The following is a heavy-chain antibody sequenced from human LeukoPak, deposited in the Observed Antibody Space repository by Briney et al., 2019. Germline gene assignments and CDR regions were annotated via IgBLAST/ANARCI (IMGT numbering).Heavy chain of an antibody. CDR1: GYTFTHYG. Sequence: PGGSLRLSCVISGYTFTHYGFHWVRQAPGKALEWVAYISYDGNNKYEDSVKGRFTISRDNAKNSLYLEMNSLRDEDTAVYYCVRDWYDDYIAYWGQGTLVTVSS. J-gene: IGHJ4*02. D-gene: IGHD3-3*01. CDR3: VRDWYDDYIAY. CDR2: ISYDGNN. V-gene: IGHV3-30*03.